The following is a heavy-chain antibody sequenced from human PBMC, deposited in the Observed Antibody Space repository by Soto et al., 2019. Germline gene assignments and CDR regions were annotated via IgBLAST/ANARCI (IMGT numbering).Heavy chain of an antibody. D-gene: IGHD5-18*01. V-gene: IGHV1-69*01. CDR3: ARDRRRYPRGYSYGYDYYYGMDV. CDR2: IIPIFGTA. CDR1: GGTFSSYA. J-gene: IGHJ6*02. Sequence: QVQLVQSGAEVKKPGSSVKVSCKASGGTFSSYAISWVRQAPGQGLEWMGGIIPIFGTANYAQKFQGRVTITADESTSTAYRELSSLRSEDTAVYYCARDRRRYPRGYSYGYDYYYGMDVWGQGTTVTVSS.